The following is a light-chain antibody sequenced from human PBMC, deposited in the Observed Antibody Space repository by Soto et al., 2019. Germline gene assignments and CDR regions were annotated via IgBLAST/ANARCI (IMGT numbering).Light chain of an antibody. CDR2: AAS. CDR3: QQSYSTLTWT. J-gene: IGKJ1*01. CDR1: QSISSY. V-gene: IGKV1-39*01. Sequence: DIQMTQSPSSLSASVGDRVTITCRASQSISSYLNWYQQKPGKAPKLLIYAASSVQSGVTSRFSGSGSGTDFTLTISSLQPEDFATYYCQQSYSTLTWTFGQGTKVEIK.